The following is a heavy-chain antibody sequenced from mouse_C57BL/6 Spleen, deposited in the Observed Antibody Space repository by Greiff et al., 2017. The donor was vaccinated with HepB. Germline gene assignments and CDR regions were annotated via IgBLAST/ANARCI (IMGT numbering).Heavy chain of an antibody. CDR2: IDPSDSYT. D-gene: IGHD2-4*01. CDR1: GYTFTSYW. V-gene: IGHV1-59*01. Sequence: QVQLQQPGAELVRPGTSVKLSCKASGYTFTSYWMHWVKQRPGQGLEWIGVIDPSDSYTNYNQKFKGKATLTVDTSSSTAYMQLSSLTSEDSAVYYCARGGYYDYDGGFAYWGQGTLVTVSA. J-gene: IGHJ3*01. CDR3: ARGGYYDYDGGFAY.